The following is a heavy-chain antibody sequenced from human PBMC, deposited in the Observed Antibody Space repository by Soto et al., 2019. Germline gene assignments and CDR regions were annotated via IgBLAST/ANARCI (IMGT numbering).Heavy chain of an antibody. Sequence: QVQLQESGPGLVKPSQTLSLTCTVSGGSISSGDYYWSWIRQAPGKGLEWLGYIYYSGSTYYNTSLKSRVTIAVDTSKNPFDLKLSSVTATDTAVYYCASTYYYDSSCYYPDYYGYGMAVWGNSTTGTVSS. J-gene: IGHJ6*04. CDR2: IYYSGST. CDR1: GGSISSGDYY. V-gene: IGHV4-30-4*01. CDR3: ASTYYYDSSCYYPDYYGYGMAV. D-gene: IGHD3-22*01.